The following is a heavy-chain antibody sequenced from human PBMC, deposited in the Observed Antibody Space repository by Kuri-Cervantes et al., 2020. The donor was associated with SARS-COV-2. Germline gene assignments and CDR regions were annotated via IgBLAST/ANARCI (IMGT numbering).Heavy chain of an antibody. CDR1: GGSISSYY. CDR2: IYTSGST. Sequence: GSLRLSCTVSGGSISSYYWSWIRQPAGKGLEWIGRIYTSGSTNYNPSLKSRVTMSVDTSKNQFSLKLSSVTAADTAVYYCAREVLLWFGELSYMDVWGKGTTVTAP. CDR3: AREVLLWFGELSYMDV. D-gene: IGHD3-10*01. V-gene: IGHV4-4*07. J-gene: IGHJ6*03.